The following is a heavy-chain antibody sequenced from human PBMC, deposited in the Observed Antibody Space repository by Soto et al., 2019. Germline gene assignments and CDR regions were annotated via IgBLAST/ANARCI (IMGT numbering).Heavy chain of an antibody. CDR1: GGSFSGYY. J-gene: IGHJ4*02. Sequence: PSETLSLTCAVYGGSFSGYYWSWIRQPPGKGLEWIGEINHSGSTNYNPSLKSRVTISVDTSKNQFSLKLSSVTAADTAVYYCARVRFLFVVVPAATSYIDFPGQATLVTVSS. CDR3: ARVRFLFVVVPAATSYIDF. CDR2: INHSGST. D-gene: IGHD2-2*01. V-gene: IGHV4-34*01.